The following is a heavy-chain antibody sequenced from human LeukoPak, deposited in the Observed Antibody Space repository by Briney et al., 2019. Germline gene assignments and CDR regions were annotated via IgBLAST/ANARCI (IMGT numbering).Heavy chain of an antibody. CDR3: ARGYIGNSGRYYYCYMDV. V-gene: IGHV4-38-2*01. J-gene: IGHJ6*03. CDR1: DYSISSGYH. CDR2: ISRSGST. Sequence: PSETLSLTCAVSDYSISSGYHWGWIRQPPEKGLEWIGSISRSGSTYYSPSLKGRVTMSVDSSKNEFSLNLSSVTAADTAVYYCARGYIGNSGRYYYCYMDVWGKGTTVTVSS. D-gene: IGHD1-26*01.